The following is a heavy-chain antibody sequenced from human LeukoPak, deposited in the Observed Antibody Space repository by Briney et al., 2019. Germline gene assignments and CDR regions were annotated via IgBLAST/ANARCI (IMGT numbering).Heavy chain of an antibody. Sequence: GGSLRLSCAASGFTFSDYYMSWIRQAPGKGLECVSYISTSGSTIYYADSVKGRFTISRDNSKNTLYLQMNSLRAEDTAVYYCAKVGGGLTGYMDVWGKGTTVTVSS. V-gene: IGHV3-11*01. D-gene: IGHD3-16*01. CDR1: GFTFSDYY. CDR2: ISTSGSTI. CDR3: AKVGGGLTGYMDV. J-gene: IGHJ6*03.